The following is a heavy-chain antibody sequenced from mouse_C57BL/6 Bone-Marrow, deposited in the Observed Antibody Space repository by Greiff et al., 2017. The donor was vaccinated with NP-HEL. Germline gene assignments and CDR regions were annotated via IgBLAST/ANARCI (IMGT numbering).Heavy chain of an antibody. CDR3: ARHYYGSSYEGDY. D-gene: IGHD1-1*01. J-gene: IGHJ2*01. CDR2: IHLNSGST. CDR1: GYTFTSYW. V-gene: IGHV1-64*01. Sequence: VQLQQPGAELVKPGASVKLSCKASGYTFTSYWMHWVKQRPGQGLEWIGMIHLNSGSTNYNEKFKSKATLTVDKSSSTAYMQLSSLTSEDAAVYYCARHYYGSSYEGDYWGQGTTLTVSS.